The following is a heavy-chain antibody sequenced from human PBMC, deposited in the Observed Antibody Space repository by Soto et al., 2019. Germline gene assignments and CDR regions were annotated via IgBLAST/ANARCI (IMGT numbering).Heavy chain of an antibody. Sequence: QVQLVQSGAEVKKPGASVRVSCKFSGSNFNTSGISWVRQAPGQGLEWMGWVSGFNGLTTYSQHVQGRLTLTRDRPTSTAYLEMGSLSLDDTAVYYCAQDGVWSGSSTGLQHWGQGTLVTVSA. J-gene: IGHJ1*01. V-gene: IGHV1-18*01. CDR3: AQDGVWSGSSTGLQH. CDR2: VSGFNGLT. CDR1: GSNFNTSG. D-gene: IGHD1-26*01.